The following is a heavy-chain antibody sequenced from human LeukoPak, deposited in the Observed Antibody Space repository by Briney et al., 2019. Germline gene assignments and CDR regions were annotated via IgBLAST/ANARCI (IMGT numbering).Heavy chain of an antibody. CDR1: GGSISNYY. V-gene: IGHV4-59*01. CDR2: INYSGKT. D-gene: IGHD2-8*01. J-gene: IGHJ5*02. CDR3: ARVSTNGLSNWFDP. Sequence: KTSETLSLTCTVSGGSISNYYWTFIRQPPGKELEWIGYINYSGKTFYNPSLKSRLTISIDTPSNQFSLKLTSVIAADTAVYFCARVSTNGLSNWFDPWGQGTLVTVSS.